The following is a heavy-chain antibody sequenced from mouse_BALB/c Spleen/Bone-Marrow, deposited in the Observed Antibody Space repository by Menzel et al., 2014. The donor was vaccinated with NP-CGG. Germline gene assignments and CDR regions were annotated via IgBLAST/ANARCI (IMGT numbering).Heavy chain of an antibody. CDR3: AREEYGNYDRFIDY. CDR2: IYPGGGYT. V-gene: IGHV1-63*02. CDR1: GYTFTNYW. D-gene: IGHD2-10*02. Sequence: QVQLKESGAELVRPGTSVKISCKASGYTFTNYWLSWVKQRPGHGLEWIGDIYPGGGYTNFNERFKGKATLTADTSSRTAYMQLSSLTSEDSAVYFCAREEYGNYDRFIDYWGQGTTLTVSS. J-gene: IGHJ2*01.